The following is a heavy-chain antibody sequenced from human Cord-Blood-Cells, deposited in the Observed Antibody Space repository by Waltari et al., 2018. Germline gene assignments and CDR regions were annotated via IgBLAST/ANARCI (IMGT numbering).Heavy chain of an antibody. D-gene: IGHD2-2*01. CDR3: ARDGPGYCSSTSCYAFDI. Sequence: EVQLVESGGGLIQPGGSLRLSCAASGFTVSSNYMSWVRQAPGKGLEWVSVIYSGGSTYYADSVKRRFTISRDNSKNTLYLQMNSLRAEDTAVYYCARDGPGYCSSTSCYAFDIWGQGTMVTVSS. J-gene: IGHJ3*02. V-gene: IGHV3-53*01. CDR2: IYSGGST. CDR1: GFTVSSNY.